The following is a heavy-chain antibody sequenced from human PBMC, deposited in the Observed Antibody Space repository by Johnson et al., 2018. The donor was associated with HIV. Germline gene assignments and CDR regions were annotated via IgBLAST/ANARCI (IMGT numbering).Heavy chain of an antibody. Sequence: VQLVESGGGVVQPGRSLRLSCAASGFTFSSYAMHWVHQAPGKGLEWVANIKQDGREKYYVDSVKGRFTISRDNPKNSLYLQMNSLRAEVTAVYSCARSDITMVRGGAFDIWGQGTMVTVSS. D-gene: IGHD3-10*01. V-gene: IGHV3-7*02. J-gene: IGHJ3*02. CDR2: IKQDGREK. CDR1: GFTFSSYA. CDR3: ARSDITMVRGGAFDI.